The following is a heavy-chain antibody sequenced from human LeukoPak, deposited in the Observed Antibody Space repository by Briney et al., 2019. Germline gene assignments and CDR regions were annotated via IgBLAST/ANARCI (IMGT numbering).Heavy chain of an antibody. Sequence: TSETLSLTCTVSGGSISSSSYYWGWIRQPPGKGLEWIGSIYYSGSTYYNPSLKSRVTISVDTSKNQFSLKLSSVTAADTAVYYCARADYYDSSGHQPEYYFDYWGQGTLVTVSS. V-gene: IGHV4-39*01. D-gene: IGHD3-22*01. J-gene: IGHJ4*02. CDR3: ARADYYDSSGHQPEYYFDY. CDR2: IYYSGST. CDR1: GGSISSSSYY.